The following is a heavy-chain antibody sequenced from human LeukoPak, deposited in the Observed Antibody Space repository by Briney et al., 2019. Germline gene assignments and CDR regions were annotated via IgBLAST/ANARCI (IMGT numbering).Heavy chain of an antibody. J-gene: IGHJ5*01. CDR3: AREERYYSSGSYSANWFDS. V-gene: IGHV3-21*01. Sequence: GGSLRLSCAASGFTFSSYAMSWVRQAPGKGLEWVSSISSSSSYIYYADSVKGRFTISRDNAKNSLYLQMSSLRAEDTAVYYCAREERYYSSGSYSANWFDSWGQGTLVTVSS. CDR2: ISSSSSYI. CDR1: GFTFSSYA. D-gene: IGHD3-10*01.